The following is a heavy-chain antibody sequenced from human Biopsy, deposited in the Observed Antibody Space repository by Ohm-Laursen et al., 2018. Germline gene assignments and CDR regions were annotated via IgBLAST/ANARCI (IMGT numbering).Heavy chain of an antibody. J-gene: IGHJ5*02. CDR3: ARHPTGFWFDP. CDR2: IYNTETT. Sequence: SDTLSLTCPVSGGSISSSTTYYWAWLRQPPGKGLEWIGTIYNTETTFYNPSLKSRLTISVDTSTNLFSLKVSSVTAADTALYFCARHPTGFWFDPWGQGTLVTVSS. V-gene: IGHV4-39*01. CDR1: GGSISSSTTYY.